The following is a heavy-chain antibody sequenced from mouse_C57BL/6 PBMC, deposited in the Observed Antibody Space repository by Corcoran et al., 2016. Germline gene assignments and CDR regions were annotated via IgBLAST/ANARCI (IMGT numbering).Heavy chain of an antibody. Sequence: QIQLVQSGPELTKPGETVKISCTASGYTFTTYGMSWVKQAPGKGLKWMGWINTYSGVPTYADDFKGRFAFSLETSASTAYLQINNLKNEDTATYFCARSYYGGYWGQGTTLTVSS. CDR3: ARSYYGGY. CDR2: INTYSGVP. D-gene: IGHD1-1*01. J-gene: IGHJ2*01. V-gene: IGHV9-3*01. CDR1: GYTFTTYG.